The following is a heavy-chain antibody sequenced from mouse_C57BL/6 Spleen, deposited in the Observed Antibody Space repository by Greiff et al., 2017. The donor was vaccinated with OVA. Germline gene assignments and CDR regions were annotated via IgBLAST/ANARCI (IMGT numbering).Heavy chain of an antibody. CDR3: AVYYDYDGY. CDR2: IYPGSGST. Sequence: QVHVKQPGAELVKPGASVKMSCKASGYTFTSYWITWVKQRPGQGLEWIGDIYPGSGSTNYNEKFKSKATLTVDTSSSTAYMQRSSLTSEDSAVYYCAVYYDYDGYWGQGTTLTVSS. J-gene: IGHJ2*01. V-gene: IGHV1-55*01. CDR1: GYTFTSYW. D-gene: IGHD2-4*01.